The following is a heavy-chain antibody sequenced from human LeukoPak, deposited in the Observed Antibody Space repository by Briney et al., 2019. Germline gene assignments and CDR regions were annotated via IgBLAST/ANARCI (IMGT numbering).Heavy chain of an antibody. CDR3: ARSYSGYDSY. Sequence: ASVKVSCKASGGTFSSYAINWVRQAPGQGPEWMGRIIPILGIANYTQKFQGRVTITADKSTSTAYMELSSLRSGDTAVYYCARSYSGYDSYWGQGTLVTVSS. D-gene: IGHD5-12*01. CDR1: GGTFSSYA. CDR2: IIPILGIA. J-gene: IGHJ4*02. V-gene: IGHV1-69*04.